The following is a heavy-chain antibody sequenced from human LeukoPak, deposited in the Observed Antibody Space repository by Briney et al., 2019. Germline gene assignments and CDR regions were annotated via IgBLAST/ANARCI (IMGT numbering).Heavy chain of an antibody. Sequence: GESLKISCKGSGYSFTSYWISWVRQMPGKGLEWMGRIDPSDFYTNYSPSFQGHVTISADKSISTAYLQWSSLKASDTAMHYCARVYGDYAPEYFQHWGQGTLVTVSS. CDR1: GYSFTSYW. V-gene: IGHV5-10-1*01. CDR2: IDPSDFYT. D-gene: IGHD4-17*01. CDR3: ARVYGDYAPEYFQH. J-gene: IGHJ1*01.